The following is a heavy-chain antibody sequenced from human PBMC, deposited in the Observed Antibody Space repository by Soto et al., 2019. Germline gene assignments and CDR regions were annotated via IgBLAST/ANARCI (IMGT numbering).Heavy chain of an antibody. CDR3: ARDFSAAAGTGY. CDR2: INPNSGGT. J-gene: IGHJ4*02. Sequence: ASVKVSCKASGYTFTGYYMHWVRQAPGQGLEWMGWINPNSGGTNYAQKFQGRVTMTRDTSISTAYMELSGLRSDDTAVYYCARDFSAAAGTGYWGQGTLVTVSS. D-gene: IGHD6-13*01. V-gene: IGHV1-2*02. CDR1: GYTFTGYY.